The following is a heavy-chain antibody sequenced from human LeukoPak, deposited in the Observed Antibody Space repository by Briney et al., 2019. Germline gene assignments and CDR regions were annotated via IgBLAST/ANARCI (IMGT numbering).Heavy chain of an antibody. D-gene: IGHD6-25*01. CDR3: AKSGGYGLIDY. CDR2: IYYSGST. J-gene: IGHJ4*01. Sequence: PGGSLRLSCAASGFTFSSYGMSWIRQPPGKGLEWIGSIYYSGSTYYNPSLKSRVTISIDTSKNQVSLKMSSVTAADTAVYYCAKSGGYGLIDYWGQGTLVTVSS. CDR1: GFTFSSYG. V-gene: IGHV4-39*01.